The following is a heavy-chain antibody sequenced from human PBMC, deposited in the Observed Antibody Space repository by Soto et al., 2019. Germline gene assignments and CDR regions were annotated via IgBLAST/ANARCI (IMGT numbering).Heavy chain of an antibody. V-gene: IGHV1-8*01. J-gene: IGHJ6*03. Sequence: EASVKVSCKASGYTFTSYDINWVRQATGQGLEWMGWMNPNSGNTGYAQKFQGRVTMTRNTSISTAYMELSSLRSEDTAVYYCARGVSSLLWFGESYDYYYYMDVWGKGTTVTVSS. D-gene: IGHD3-10*01. CDR3: ARGVSSLLWFGESYDYYYYMDV. CDR1: GYTFTSYD. CDR2: MNPNSGNT.